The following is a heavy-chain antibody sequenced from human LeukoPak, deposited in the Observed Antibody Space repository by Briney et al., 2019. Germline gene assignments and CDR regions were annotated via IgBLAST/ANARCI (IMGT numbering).Heavy chain of an antibody. V-gene: IGHV4-4*09. CDR1: GGSISTDY. CDR3: ASFYYGSGLAEDY. CDR2: IYPRGRA. Sequence: PSETLSLTCTVSGGSISTDYWNGIRQPPGKGREGMGYIYPRGRANYSPALKRGDTISAEKSKKEFSLKVTSVTAADTAVYYCASFYYGSGLAEDYWGQGILVTVSS. J-gene: IGHJ4*02. D-gene: IGHD3-10*01.